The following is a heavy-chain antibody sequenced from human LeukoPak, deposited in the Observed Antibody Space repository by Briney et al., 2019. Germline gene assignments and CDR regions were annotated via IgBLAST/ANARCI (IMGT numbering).Heavy chain of an antibody. V-gene: IGHV1-2*02. CDR1: GYTFTSYD. CDR2: INPNSGGT. D-gene: IGHD3-9*01. Sequence: ASVKVSCKASGYTFTSYDINWVRQATGQGLEWMGWINPNSGGTNYAQKFQGRVTMTTDTSTSTAYMELRSLRSDDTAVYYCARDPRQYYDILTGHPYFDYWGQGTLVTVSS. CDR3: ARDPRQYYDILTGHPYFDY. J-gene: IGHJ4*02.